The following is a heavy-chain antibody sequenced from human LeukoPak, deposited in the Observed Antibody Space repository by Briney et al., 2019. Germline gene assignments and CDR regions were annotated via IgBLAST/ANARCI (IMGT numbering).Heavy chain of an antibody. D-gene: IGHD6-19*01. CDR1: GGSISSGGYY. CDR3: ARERRKQWLVPYFQH. J-gene: IGHJ1*01. Sequence: TSETLSLTCTVSGGSISSGGYYWSWIRQHPGKGLEWIGSIYYSGSTYYNPSLKSRVTISVDTSKNQFSLKLSSVTAADTAVYYCARERRKQWLVPYFQHWGQGTLVTVSS. CDR2: IYYSGST. V-gene: IGHV4-39*07.